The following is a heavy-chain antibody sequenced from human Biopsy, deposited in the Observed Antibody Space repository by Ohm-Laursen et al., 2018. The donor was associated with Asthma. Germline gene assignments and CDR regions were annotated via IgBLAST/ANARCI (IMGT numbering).Heavy chain of an antibody. D-gene: IGHD5-12*01. Sequence: SLRLSCAAPGFMFRSFGMHWVRQAPGKGLEWVAVISYDGNHKFYEDSVKGRFTISRDNSKNTLYLQMNSLRTEDTAVYYCAKRRGYSGHDNDHWGQGTLVIASS. J-gene: IGHJ4*02. V-gene: IGHV3-30*18. CDR3: AKRRGYSGHDNDH. CDR2: ISYDGNHK. CDR1: GFMFRSFG.